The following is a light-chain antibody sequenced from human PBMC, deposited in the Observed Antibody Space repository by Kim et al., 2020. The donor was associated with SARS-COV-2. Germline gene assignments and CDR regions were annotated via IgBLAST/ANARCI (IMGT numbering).Light chain of an antibody. CDR1: GSDIGTHNY. J-gene: IGLJ3*02. Sequence: QSALTQPPSASGSPGQSVTISCTGTGSDIGTHNYVSWYQQHAGKVPKVIIYEINKRPSGVPDRFSGSKSGNTASLTVSGLQAEDEADYYCSSYADSNTLVFGGGTKLTVL. CDR3: SSYADSNTLV. CDR2: EIN. V-gene: IGLV2-8*01.